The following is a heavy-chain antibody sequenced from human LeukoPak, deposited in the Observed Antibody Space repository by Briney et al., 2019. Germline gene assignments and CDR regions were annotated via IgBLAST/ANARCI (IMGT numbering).Heavy chain of an antibody. CDR3: ARIDGGHHLSPFDY. J-gene: IGHJ4*02. D-gene: IGHD4-23*01. V-gene: IGHV4-39*01. CDR2: FYYSGST. Sequence: SETLSLTCTVSGGSFSSSSYYWGWIRQPPGKGLEWIVSFYYSGSTYYNPSLKSRLTISVDTSKNQFSLKLSSVTAADTAIYYCARIDGGHHLSPFDYWGQGTLVTVSS. CDR1: GGSFSSSSYY.